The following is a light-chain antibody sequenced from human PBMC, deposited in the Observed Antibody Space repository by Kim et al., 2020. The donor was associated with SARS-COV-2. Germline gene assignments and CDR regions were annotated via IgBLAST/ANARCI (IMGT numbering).Light chain of an antibody. CDR1: QSVSSD. CDR3: QQYNNWPYS. Sequence: EIVMTQSPATLSVSPGERATLSCRASQSVSSDLAWYQHKPGQAPRLLIYGASTRATSIPARFSASGSATEFTLTISSLQSEDFAVYYCQQYNNWPYSFGQGTKLEI. V-gene: IGKV3-15*01. J-gene: IGKJ2*03. CDR2: GAS.